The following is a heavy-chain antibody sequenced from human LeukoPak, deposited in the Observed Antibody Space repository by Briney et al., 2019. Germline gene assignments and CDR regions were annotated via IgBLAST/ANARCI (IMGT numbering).Heavy chain of an antibody. J-gene: IGHJ4*02. Sequence: GGSLRLSCAASGFTFSTYVMNWVRQAPGKGLEWVAVISYDGSNKYYADSVKGRFTISRDNSKNTLYLQMNSLRPEDTAVCYCAKDRGGSYSFFDYWGQGTLVTVSS. CDR3: AKDRGGSYSFFDY. V-gene: IGHV3-30*18. CDR2: ISYDGSNK. CDR1: GFTFSTYV. D-gene: IGHD1-26*01.